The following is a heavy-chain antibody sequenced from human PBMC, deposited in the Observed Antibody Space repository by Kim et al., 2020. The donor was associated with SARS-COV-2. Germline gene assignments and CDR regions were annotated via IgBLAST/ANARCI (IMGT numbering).Heavy chain of an antibody. V-gene: IGHV4-39*01. CDR3: HGGNDYYYYGMDV. Sequence: SNTSLKGRVTISVDTAKNQFSRTLSSVTAADTAVYYCHGGNDYYYYGMDVWGQGTPVTVSS. D-gene: IGHD4-17*01. J-gene: IGHJ6*02.